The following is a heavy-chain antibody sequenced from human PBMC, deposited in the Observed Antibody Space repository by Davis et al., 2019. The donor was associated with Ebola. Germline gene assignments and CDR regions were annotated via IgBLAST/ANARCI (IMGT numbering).Heavy chain of an antibody. CDR3: ARDRGILRLVGDYYFDY. CDR1: EFTFSTYG. CDR2: ISYDGNNK. D-gene: IGHD3-10*01. V-gene: IGHV3-30*03. J-gene: IGHJ4*02. Sequence: GESLKIPCAAPEFTFSTYGMHWVRQVPAKGLEWVAVISYDGNNKHYVDSVKRRFTISRDNSKNTLFLHMSSLRPDDTAVYYCARDRGILRLVGDYYFDYWGQGTLVTVSS.